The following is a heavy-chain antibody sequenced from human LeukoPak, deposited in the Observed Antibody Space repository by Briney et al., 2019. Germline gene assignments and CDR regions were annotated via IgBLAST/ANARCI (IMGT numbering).Heavy chain of an antibody. J-gene: IGHJ4*02. CDR3: ARRYYYNLGSFPFDF. CDR1: GGPFSGYF. D-gene: IGHD3-10*01. CDR2: IHNSGTT. Sequence: SEALSLTCAVSGGPFSGYFWSWIRQPPGKGLEWIGEIHNSGTTNYNPSLNSRVTISEDTSKNQIYLNLRSVTAADTAVYYCARRYYYNLGSFPFDFWGQGTLVTVSS. V-gene: IGHV4-34*01.